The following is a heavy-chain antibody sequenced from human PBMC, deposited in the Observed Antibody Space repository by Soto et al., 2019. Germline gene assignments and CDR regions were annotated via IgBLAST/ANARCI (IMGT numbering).Heavy chain of an antibody. CDR3: ARGDCSENGCQPPLIDY. CDR2: MKRDGSEK. J-gene: IGHJ4*02. D-gene: IGHD2-15*01. Sequence: EVQLVESGGGLVQPGGSLRLSCAASGFTFSNYYMNWVRQAPGKGLEWVASMKRDGSEKFNVDSVKGRFTISRDNAKNSVYLPMNSLRAEDTAVYYCARGDCSENGCQPPLIDYWAQGTLFTVSS. V-gene: IGHV3-7*04. CDR1: GFTFSNYY.